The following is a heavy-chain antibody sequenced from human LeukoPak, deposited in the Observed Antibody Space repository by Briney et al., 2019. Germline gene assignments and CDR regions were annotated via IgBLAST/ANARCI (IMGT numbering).Heavy chain of an antibody. CDR1: GYIFTKYG. D-gene: IGHD6-6*01. CDR2: ISAYDGYT. V-gene: IGHV1-18*01. Sequence: ASVKISCKASGYIFTKYGFTSVRQAPEQGLEWMGWISAYDGYTNHAQKFQGRVTMTTDVSTSTAYMALRSLRSDDTAVYYCARVSGSIVARSAWFDSWGQGTLVTVSS. CDR3: ARVSGSIVARSAWFDS. J-gene: IGHJ5*01.